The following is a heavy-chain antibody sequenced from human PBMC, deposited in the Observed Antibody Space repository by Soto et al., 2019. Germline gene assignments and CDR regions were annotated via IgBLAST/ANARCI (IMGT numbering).Heavy chain of an antibody. D-gene: IGHD2-2*01. CDR2: IIPMVTVT. V-gene: IGHV1-69*02. Sequence: QVHLIQSGAEVKKPGSSVKVSCKAAGGTFNTYTLIWVRQAPGHGLEWMGRIIPMVTVTNSAQKFQGRLTLTADKSTGTAFMELTSLRSDDTAVYYCSIGSWSAETFDVWGQGTMGTVSS. CDR3: SIGSWSAETFDV. CDR1: GGTFNTYT. J-gene: IGHJ3*01.